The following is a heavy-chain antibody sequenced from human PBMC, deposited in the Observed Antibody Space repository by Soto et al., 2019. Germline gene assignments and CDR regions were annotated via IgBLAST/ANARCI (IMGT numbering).Heavy chain of an antibody. CDR3: ARVGVGHYEFDY. V-gene: IGHV3-74*01. Sequence: EVQLVESGGALVQPGGSLRLFCAASGFTFSSYWMHWVRQAPGEGLVWVSRIKTDGSSTSYADSVKGRFTISRDNAKNTMYLQMNSLRAEDTAVYYCARVGVGHYEFDYWGQGTLVTVSS. D-gene: IGHD3-16*01. J-gene: IGHJ4*02. CDR1: GFTFSSYW. CDR2: IKTDGSST.